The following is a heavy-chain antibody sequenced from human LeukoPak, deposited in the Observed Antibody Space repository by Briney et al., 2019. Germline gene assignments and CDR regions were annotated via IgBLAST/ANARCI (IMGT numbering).Heavy chain of an antibody. J-gene: IGHJ4*02. CDR1: GFSFSTYW. D-gene: IGHD4-17*01. Sequence: PGGSLRLSCAASGFSFSTYWMHWVRQAPGKGLVGVARIKGDGSSTIYADSVKGRFTISRDNSKNTLYLQTSSLRVEDTAVYYCARASTTVPNLLDYWGRGTLVTVSS. V-gene: IGHV3-74*01. CDR2: IKGDGSST. CDR3: ARASTTVPNLLDY.